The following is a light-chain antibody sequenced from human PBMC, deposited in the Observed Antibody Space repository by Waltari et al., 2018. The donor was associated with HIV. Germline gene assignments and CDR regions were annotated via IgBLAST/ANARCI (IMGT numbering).Light chain of an antibody. CDR3: MQNLQVPAWT. V-gene: IGKV2-28*01. J-gene: IGKJ1*01. CDR1: QSLLHTNGYNY. Sequence: DIVMTQSPLSLPVSPGEPASISCSSSQSLLHTNGYNYLDWYLQRPGESPQVLIYMGSNRASGVPDRFSGSGSGTDFTLKISRVEAEDVGVYYCMQNLQVPAWTFGQGTKVEIK. CDR2: MGS.